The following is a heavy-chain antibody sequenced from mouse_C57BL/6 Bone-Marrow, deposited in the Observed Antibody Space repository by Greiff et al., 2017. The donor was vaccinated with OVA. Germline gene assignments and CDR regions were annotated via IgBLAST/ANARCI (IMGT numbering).Heavy chain of an antibody. CDR1: GYTFTSYW. V-gene: IGHV1-64*01. CDR3: ARARYWYFDV. J-gene: IGHJ1*03. Sequence: QVQLQQPGAELVKPGASVKLSCKASGYTFTSYWMHWVKQRPGQGLEWIGRIHPNSGSTNYNEKFKSKATLTVDKSSSTAYMQLSSLTSEDSAVYYCARARYWYFDVWGTGTTVTVSS. CDR2: IHPNSGST.